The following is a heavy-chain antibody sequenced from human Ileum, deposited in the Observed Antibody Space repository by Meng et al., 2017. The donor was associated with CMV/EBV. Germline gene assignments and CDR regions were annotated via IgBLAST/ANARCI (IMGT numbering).Heavy chain of an antibody. J-gene: IGHJ4*02. D-gene: IGHD6-19*01. CDR3: ARVRGGWWFDF. CDR1: GYPFATYA. Sequence: SCRTSGYPFATYAIHWVRQAPGQRLEWMAWINLGNDNIKYSQRFQGRVTITKDMSASTAYMELSSLTSEDTAVYYCARVRGGWWFDFWGQGTLDTVSS. V-gene: IGHV1-3*01. CDR2: INLGNDNI.